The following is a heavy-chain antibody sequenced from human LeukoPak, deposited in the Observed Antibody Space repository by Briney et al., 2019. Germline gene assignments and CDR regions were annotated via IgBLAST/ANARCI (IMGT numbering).Heavy chain of an antibody. J-gene: IGHJ4*02. CDR1: GFSLRTSGVG. CDR2: IYWDDDR. Sequence: SGPTLVNPTQTLTLTCTFSGFSLRTSGVGGGWIRQPPGKALEWLALIYWDDDRRSNQSLKTRLTITKDTSKNQVVLSMAKMGPVDTATYYCAHSGYYSGTTFDYWGQGTLVTVSS. CDR3: AHSGYYSGTTFDY. V-gene: IGHV2-5*02. D-gene: IGHD1-1*01.